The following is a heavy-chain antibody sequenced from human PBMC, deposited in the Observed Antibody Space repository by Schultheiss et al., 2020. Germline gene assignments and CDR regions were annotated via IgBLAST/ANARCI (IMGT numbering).Heavy chain of an antibody. V-gene: IGHV4-59*12. CDR3: AGRYCSGGSCYPAY. D-gene: IGHD2-15*01. J-gene: IGHJ4*02. CDR2: IYYSGST. Sequence: SETLSLTCTVSGGSISSYYWSWIRQPPGKGLEWIGYIYYSGSTNYNPSLKSRVTISVDTSKNQFSLKLSSVTAADTAVYYCAGRYCSGGSCYPAYWGQGTLVTVSS. CDR1: GGSISSYY.